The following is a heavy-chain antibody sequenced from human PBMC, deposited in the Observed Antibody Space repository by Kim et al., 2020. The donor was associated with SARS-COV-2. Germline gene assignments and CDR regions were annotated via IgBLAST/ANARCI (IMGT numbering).Heavy chain of an antibody. CDR1: GFTFSSYS. CDR3: ARGGSSWYEMIGDHYYYG. CDR2: ISSSSYI. V-gene: IGHV3-21*04. D-gene: IGHD6-13*01. J-gene: IGHJ6*01. Sequence: GGSLRLSCAASGFTFSSYSMNGVRQAPGKGLEWVSSISSSSYIYYADSVKGRFTISRDNAKNSLYLQMNSLGAEDTAVYYCARGGSSWYEMIGDHYYYG.